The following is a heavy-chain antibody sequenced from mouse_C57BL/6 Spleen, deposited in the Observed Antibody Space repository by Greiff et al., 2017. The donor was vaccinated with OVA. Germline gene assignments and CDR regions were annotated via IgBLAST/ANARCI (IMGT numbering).Heavy chain of an antibody. J-gene: IGHJ4*01. CDR3: ARGGLGPYYYAMDY. CDR2: ISNGGGST. D-gene: IGHD4-1*01. CDR1: GFTFSDYY. V-gene: IGHV5-12*01. Sequence: DVQLVESGGGLVQPGGSLKLSCAASGFTFSDYYMYWVRQTPEKRLEWVAYISNGGGSTYYPDTVKGRFTISRDNAKNTLYLQMSRLKSEDTAMYYCARGGLGPYYYAMDYWGQGTSVTVSS.